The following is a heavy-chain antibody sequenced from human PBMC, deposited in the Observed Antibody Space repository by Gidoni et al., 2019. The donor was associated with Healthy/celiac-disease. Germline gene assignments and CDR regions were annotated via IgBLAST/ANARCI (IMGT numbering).Heavy chain of an antibody. CDR2: ISSSSSYI. J-gene: IGHJ4*02. CDR3: ARDEGWSYDY. D-gene: IGHD2-15*01. Sequence: EVQLVESGGGLVKQGGSLRLSCAASGFTFSSYSMNWVRQAPGKGLEWVSSISSSSSYIYYADSVKGRFTISRDNAKNSLYLQMNSLRAEDTAVYYCARDEGWSYDYWGQGTLVTVSS. V-gene: IGHV3-21*01. CDR1: GFTFSSYS.